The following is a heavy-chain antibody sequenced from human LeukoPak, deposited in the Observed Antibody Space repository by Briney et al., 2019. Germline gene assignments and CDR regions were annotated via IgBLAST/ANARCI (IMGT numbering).Heavy chain of an antibody. D-gene: IGHD1-26*01. V-gene: IGHV1-46*01. CDR2: INPSGGST. Sequence: GASVKVSCNASGYTFAIYYMHWVRHGPGQGLECTGIINPSGGSTSYAQKFQGRVTMTRDTSTSTVYMELSSLRSEDTAVYYCARVVRKVGAPTENWGQGTLVTVSS. J-gene: IGHJ4*02. CDR1: GYTFAIYY. CDR3: ARVVRKVGAPTEN.